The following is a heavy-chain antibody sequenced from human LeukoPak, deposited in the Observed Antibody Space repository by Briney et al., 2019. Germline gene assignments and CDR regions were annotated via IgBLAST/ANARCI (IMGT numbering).Heavy chain of an antibody. CDR3: ARVPRGYYIIQFDY. CDR1: GFTFSSYA. D-gene: IGHD3-3*01. CDR2: ISYDGSNK. V-gene: IGHV3-30-3*01. J-gene: IGHJ4*02. Sequence: PGGSLRLSCAASGFTFSSYAMHWVRRAPGKGLEWVAVISYDGSNKYYADSVKGRFTISRDNSKNTLYLQMNSLRAEDTAVYCCARVPRGYYIIQFDYWGQGTLVTVSS.